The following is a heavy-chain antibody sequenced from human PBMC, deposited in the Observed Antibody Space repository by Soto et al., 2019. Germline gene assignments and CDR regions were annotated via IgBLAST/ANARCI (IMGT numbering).Heavy chain of an antibody. CDR3: ARGGGSDSFDY. D-gene: IGHD1-26*01. V-gene: IGHV4-30-2*01. CDR1: GASITFGVYS. Sequence: SLTETVSGASITFGVYSWSWIRQTPGKGLEWIGYINHLETTFYNPSFESRLTLSIDRAKNQFSLKLHSMSAADRAVYFCARGGGSDSFDYWGQGILVTGSS. CDR2: INHLETT. J-gene: IGHJ4*02.